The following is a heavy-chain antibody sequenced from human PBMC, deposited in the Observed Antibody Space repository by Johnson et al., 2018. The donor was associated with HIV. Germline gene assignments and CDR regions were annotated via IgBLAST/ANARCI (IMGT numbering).Heavy chain of an antibody. D-gene: IGHD2-15*01. CDR1: GFTFSNYA. J-gene: IGHJ3*01. Sequence: VLLVESGGGLVQPGGSLRLSCAASGFTFSNYAMNWVRQAPGKGLEWVSSIGYSASYPYYADSVKGRFTLSRDNSNNRLYLQLNSLRAEDTAIYYCEGYCSGGACYSGVSAFDVWGHGTMVTVSS. CDR3: EGYCSGGACYSGVSAFDV. CDR2: IGYSASYP. V-gene: IGHV3-23*04.